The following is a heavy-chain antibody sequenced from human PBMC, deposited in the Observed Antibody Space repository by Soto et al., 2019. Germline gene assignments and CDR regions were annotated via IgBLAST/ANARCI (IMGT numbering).Heavy chain of an antibody. CDR1: GGSIRDYY. V-gene: IGHV4-59*08. J-gene: IGHJ4*02. CDR3: ARLGGYYQAFDS. CDR2: IYYTGTT. Sequence: QVQLQESGPGLVKPSETLSLTCTVSGGSIRDYYWGWIRQSPGKGLEWIGYIYYTGTTKYNPSLKSRVTISVDSSKNQFYLKQDSVTAADTAVYYCARLGGYYQAFDSWGQGTLVTVSS. D-gene: IGHD3-22*01.